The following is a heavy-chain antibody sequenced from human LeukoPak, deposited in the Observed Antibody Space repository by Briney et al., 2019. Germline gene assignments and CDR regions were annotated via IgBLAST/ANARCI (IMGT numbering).Heavy chain of an antibody. Sequence: TSETLSLTCAVYGGSFSGYYWSWIRQPPGKGLEWIGEINHSGSTNYNPSLKSRVTISVDTSKNQFSLKLSSVTAADMAVYYCARRPGYSSSWYYDYWGQGTLVTVSS. CDR3: ARRPGYSSSWYYDY. CDR1: GGSFSGYY. J-gene: IGHJ4*02. D-gene: IGHD6-13*01. V-gene: IGHV4-34*01. CDR2: INHSGST.